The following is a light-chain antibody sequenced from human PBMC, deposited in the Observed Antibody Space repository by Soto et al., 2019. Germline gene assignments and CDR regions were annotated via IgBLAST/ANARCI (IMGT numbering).Light chain of an antibody. Sequence: EIVMTQSPATLSVSPGESATLSCRASQSVSSNLAWHQQKPGQAPRILMYDASTRATGISARFSGSGSGTEFTLTISSLQSEDFAVYYCQHSGDFRWTFGQGTKVDIK. J-gene: IGKJ1*01. V-gene: IGKV3-15*01. CDR3: QHSGDFRWT. CDR2: DAS. CDR1: QSVSSN.